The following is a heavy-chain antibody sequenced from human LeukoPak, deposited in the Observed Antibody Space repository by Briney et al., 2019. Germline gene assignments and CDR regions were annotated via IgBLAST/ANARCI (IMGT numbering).Heavy chain of an antibody. CDR2: ISGGGDTT. D-gene: IGHD4-17*01. Sequence: GGSLRLSCSASGFSFSSYTMTWVRQAPGKGPEWVSIISGGGDTTFYTDSVKGRFTISRDNAKNSLYLQMNSLRAEDTAVYYCARVKSRGDYVFDYWGQGTLVTVSS. CDR3: ARVKSRGDYVFDY. V-gene: IGHV3-23*01. J-gene: IGHJ4*02. CDR1: GFSFSSYT.